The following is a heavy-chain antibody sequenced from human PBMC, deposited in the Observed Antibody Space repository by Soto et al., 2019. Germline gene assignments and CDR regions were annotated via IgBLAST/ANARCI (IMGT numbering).Heavy chain of an antibody. Sequence: QVQLVESGGGVVQPGRSLRLSCAASGFTFSSYGMHWVRKAPGKGLEWVAVIWYNGSNKYYADSVKGRFTISRDNSKNMLYLQMNSLRAEDTAVYYCASDGQYCSGCSCPDAFDIWCQGTMVTVSS. CDR3: ASDGQYCSGCSCPDAFDI. J-gene: IGHJ3*02. D-gene: IGHD2-15*01. CDR1: GFTFSSYG. CDR2: IWYNGSNK. V-gene: IGHV3-33*01.